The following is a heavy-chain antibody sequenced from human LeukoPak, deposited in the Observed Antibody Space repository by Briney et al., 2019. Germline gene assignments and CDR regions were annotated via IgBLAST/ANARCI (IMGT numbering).Heavy chain of an antibody. Sequence: SETLSLTCTVSGGSISSGGYYWSWIRQPPGKGLEWIGYIYHSGSTYYNPSLKSRVTISVDRSKNQFSLKLSSVTAADTAVYYCAGAYSSSDPFDYWGQGTLVTVSS. J-gene: IGHJ4*02. V-gene: IGHV4-30-2*01. CDR3: AGAYSSSDPFDY. CDR2: IYHSGST. D-gene: IGHD6-6*01. CDR1: GGSISSGGYY.